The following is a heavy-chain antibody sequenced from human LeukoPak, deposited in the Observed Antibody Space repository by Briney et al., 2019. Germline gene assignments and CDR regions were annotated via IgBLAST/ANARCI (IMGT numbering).Heavy chain of an antibody. V-gene: IGHV1-18*01. Sequence: ASVKVSCKASGYTLTSYGISWVRQAPGQGLEWMGWISAYNGNTNYAQKLQGRVTMTTDTSTSTAYMELRSLRSDDTAVYYCARATRTTTIAVAGRSDYWGQGALVTVSS. CDR2: ISAYNGNT. D-gene: IGHD6-19*01. J-gene: IGHJ4*02. CDR1: GYTLTSYG. CDR3: ARATRTTTIAVAGRSDY.